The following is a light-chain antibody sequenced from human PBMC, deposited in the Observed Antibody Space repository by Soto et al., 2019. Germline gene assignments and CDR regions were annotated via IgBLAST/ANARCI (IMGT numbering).Light chain of an antibody. CDR3: ISYTGSRSYV. Sequence: QSALTQPASVSGSPGQSITISCSGTSSDIGTYNHVAWFQQFPGKTPKLVIYSVSDRPSGVSYRFSGSKSGNTASLTISGLQADDEADYYCISYTGSRSYVFGTGTKVTVL. V-gene: IGLV2-14*01. CDR2: SVS. CDR1: SSDIGTYNH. J-gene: IGLJ1*01.